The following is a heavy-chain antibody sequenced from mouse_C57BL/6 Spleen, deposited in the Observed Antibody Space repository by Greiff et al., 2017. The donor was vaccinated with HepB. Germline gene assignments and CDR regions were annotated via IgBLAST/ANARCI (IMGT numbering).Heavy chain of an antibody. D-gene: IGHD2-2*01. CDR2: INPSSGYT. J-gene: IGHJ4*01. CDR1: GYTFTSYW. Sequence: QVQLKESGAELAKPGASVKLSCKASGYTFTSYWMHWVKQRPGQGLEWIGYINPSSGYTKYNQKFKDKATLTADKSSSTAYMQLSSLTYEDSAVYYCAKSTMVTRGAMDYWGQGTSVTVSS. CDR3: AKSTMVTRGAMDY. V-gene: IGHV1-7*01.